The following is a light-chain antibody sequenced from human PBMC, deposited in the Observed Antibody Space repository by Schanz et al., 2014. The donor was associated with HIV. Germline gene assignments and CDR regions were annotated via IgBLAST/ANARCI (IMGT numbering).Light chain of an antibody. CDR2: EAS. J-gene: IGKJ2*01. CDR3: LHYNDFTST. V-gene: IGKV1-5*03. Sequence: DIQMTQSPSTLSASVGDRITITCRASQSISEWLAWYQQKPGQDPNLLISEASTLESGVPSRFSGTGSGTEFTLTISSLPPDDFATYFCLHYNDFTSTFGQGTKLEIK. CDR1: QSISEW.